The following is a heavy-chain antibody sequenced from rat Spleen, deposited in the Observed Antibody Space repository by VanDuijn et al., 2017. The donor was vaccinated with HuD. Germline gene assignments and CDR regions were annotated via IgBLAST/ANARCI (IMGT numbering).Heavy chain of an antibody. Sequence: ELQLVVAVCNLVQTGSSRILCCAASVVFFSNCDMAWVREEPTKGLEWIASISTGGGNTYYRDSVKGRFTISRDNAKNTQYLQMDSLRSEDTAAYYCTRHGYYDGYYPYFDYWGRGVMVTVSS. CDR3: TRHGYYDGYYPYFDY. CDR1: VVFFSNCD. CDR2: ISTGGGNT. J-gene: IGHJ2*01. V-gene: IGHV5S13*01. D-gene: IGHD1-12*03.